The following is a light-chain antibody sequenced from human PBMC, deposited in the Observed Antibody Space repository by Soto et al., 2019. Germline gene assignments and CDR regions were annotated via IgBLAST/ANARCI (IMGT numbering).Light chain of an antibody. Sequence: EIVLTQSPGTLSLSPGERATLSCRASQSGVTYLAWYQQKPGQAPRLLIYGASTRATGIPARFSGSGSGTEFTLTISSLQSEDFAVYYCQQYNNWPITFGQGTRLEIK. J-gene: IGKJ5*01. V-gene: IGKV3-15*01. CDR1: QSGVTY. CDR3: QQYNNWPIT. CDR2: GAS.